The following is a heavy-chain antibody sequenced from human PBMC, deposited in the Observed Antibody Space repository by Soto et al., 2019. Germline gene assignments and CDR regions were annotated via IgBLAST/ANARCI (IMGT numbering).Heavy chain of an antibody. CDR3: ARDAFYFDSSAYQPYYYYGLDV. CDR1: GYSFTIYW. CDR2: IYPGDSET. D-gene: IGHD3-22*01. V-gene: IGHV5-51*01. Sequence: EVQLVQSGAEVKKPGESLQISCKGSGYSFTIYWIAWVRQMPGKGLEWMGIIYPGDSETRYSPSFQGQVTISADKSINTAYLQWSSLKASDTAMYYCARDAFYFDSSAYQPYYYYGLDVWGQGTTVTVSS. J-gene: IGHJ6*02.